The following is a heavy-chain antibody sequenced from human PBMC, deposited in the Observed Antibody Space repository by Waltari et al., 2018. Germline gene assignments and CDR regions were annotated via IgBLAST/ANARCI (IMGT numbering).Heavy chain of an antibody. D-gene: IGHD1-1*01. CDR2: TSPDGFNK. CDR3: ARGGSDRAPLDY. CDR1: GFSLSKYA. Sequence: QVQLVESGGGVVESGRSLRLCCAASGFSLSKYAVHWVRQAPGKGLEWVGVTSPDGFNKYYADSVQGRFTISRDRSLQMSALRSEDTAVYYCARGGSDRAPLDYWGRGTLVTVSS. V-gene: IGHV3-30*15. J-gene: IGHJ4*02.